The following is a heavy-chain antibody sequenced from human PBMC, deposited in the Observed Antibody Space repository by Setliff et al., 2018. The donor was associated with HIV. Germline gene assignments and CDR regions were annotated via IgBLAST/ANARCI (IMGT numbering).Heavy chain of an antibody. CDR1: GGSISSGGYY. D-gene: IGHD6-6*01. Sequence: SETLSLTCTVSGGSISSGGYYWSWIRQHPGKGLEWIGYIYYSGSTYYNPSLKSRVTISVDTSKNQFSLKLSSVTAADTAVYYCARGRHYSSSAPFAIDFWGQGMLVTVSS. V-gene: IGHV4-31*03. CDR2: IYYSGST. J-gene: IGHJ4*02. CDR3: ARGRHYSSSAPFAIDF.